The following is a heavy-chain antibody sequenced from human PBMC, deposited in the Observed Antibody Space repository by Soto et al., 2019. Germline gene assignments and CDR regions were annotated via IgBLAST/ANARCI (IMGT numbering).Heavy chain of an antibody. CDR1: GGSISSSSYY. V-gene: IGHV4-39*01. CDR3: ARQTGVFGHYFDY. Sequence: QLRLQEAGPGLVKPSETLSLTCTVSGGSISSSSYYWGWLRQPPGKGPEWIGAIYYNGNTYYYPSLKSGVTLSVDTSKNQSSLKLSSATAADTAMYYCARQTGVFGHYFDYWGQGTLVTVSS. D-gene: IGHD3-16*01. CDR2: IYYNGNT. J-gene: IGHJ4*02.